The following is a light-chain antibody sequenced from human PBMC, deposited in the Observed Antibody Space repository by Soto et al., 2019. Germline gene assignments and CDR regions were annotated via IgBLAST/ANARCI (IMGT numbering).Light chain of an antibody. CDR1: QSVPANY. CDR3: LQYGTPWWT. J-gene: IGKJ1*01. CDR2: GAS. Sequence: EIVLTQSPGTLSLSPGERVTLSCGASQSVPANYLAWYQQKPGQAPRLLISGASNRATGIPDRFSGSGSGTDFILTVSSLEPEDFAVYFCLQYGTPWWTFGQGARVEIK. V-gene: IGKV3-20*01.